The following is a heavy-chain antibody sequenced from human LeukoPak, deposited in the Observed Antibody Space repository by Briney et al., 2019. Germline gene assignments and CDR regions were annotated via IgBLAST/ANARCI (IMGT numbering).Heavy chain of an antibody. CDR2: IIPIFGTA. Sequence: SVTVSCKASAGTFSSYAISWVRQAPGQGLEWMGGIIPIFGTANYAQTFQGRVTITADESTSTAYMERSSLRSEDTAVYYCARGSGYCSGGSCRNWFDRWGQGTLVTVSS. V-gene: IGHV1-69*13. D-gene: IGHD2-15*01. CDR1: AGTFSSYA. J-gene: IGHJ5*02. CDR3: ARGSGYCSGGSCRNWFDR.